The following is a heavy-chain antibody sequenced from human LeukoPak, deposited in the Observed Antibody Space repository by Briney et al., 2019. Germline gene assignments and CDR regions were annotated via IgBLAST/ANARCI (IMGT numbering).Heavy chain of an antibody. CDR3: AKDKLAYCSGGSCYYFDY. CDR1: GFTFSSYA. Sequence: GGSLRLSCAASGFTFSSYAMSWVRQAPGEGLEWVSAISGSGGSTYYADSVKGRFTISRDNSKNTLYLQMNSLRAEDTAVYYCAKDKLAYCSGGSCYYFDYWGQGTLVTVSS. CDR2: ISGSGGST. V-gene: IGHV3-23*01. D-gene: IGHD2-15*01. J-gene: IGHJ4*02.